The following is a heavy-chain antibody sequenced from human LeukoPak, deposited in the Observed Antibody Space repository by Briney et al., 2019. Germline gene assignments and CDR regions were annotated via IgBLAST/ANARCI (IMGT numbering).Heavy chain of an antibody. CDR3: AIRAVAENYFDY. CDR2: IYSSGST. Sequence: SETLSLTCTVSGGSISSYYWTWIRQPPGKGLEWIGYIYSSGSTNYNPSLKSRVHISVDTSKNQFSLKRSSVAAADTAVYYCAIRAVAENYFDYWGQGTLVTVSS. D-gene: IGHD6-19*01. CDR1: GGSISSYY. J-gene: IGHJ4*02. V-gene: IGHV4-59*08.